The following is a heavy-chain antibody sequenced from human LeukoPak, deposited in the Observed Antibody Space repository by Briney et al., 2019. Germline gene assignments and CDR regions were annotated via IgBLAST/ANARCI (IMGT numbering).Heavy chain of an antibody. J-gene: IGHJ4*02. CDR1: GGSISSSNW. D-gene: IGHD3-10*01. Sequence: SGTLSLTCAVSGGSISSSNWWSWVRQPPGKGLEWIGEIYHGGSTNYNPSLKSRVAMSVDRSRNQFSLQLSSVTAADTAVYYCAKGEDHGSGTVHFASWGQGTLVTVPS. CDR3: AKGEDHGSGTVHFAS. CDR2: IYHGGST. V-gene: IGHV4-4*02.